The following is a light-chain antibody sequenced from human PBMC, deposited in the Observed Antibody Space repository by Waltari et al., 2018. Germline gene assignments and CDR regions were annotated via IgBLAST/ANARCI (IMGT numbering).Light chain of an antibody. J-gene: IGKJ1*01. CDR3: QQYKSYWK. CDR1: QSIDTW. CDR2: KTS. V-gene: IGKV1-5*03. Sequence: DIQMTQSPSTLSASVGDRVTITCRASQSIDTWLAWYQQKPGKAPNLLIYKTSTLESGVPSRFSGSGSGTEFTLTISSLQPDDFATYYCQQYKSYWKFGQGTKVEMK.